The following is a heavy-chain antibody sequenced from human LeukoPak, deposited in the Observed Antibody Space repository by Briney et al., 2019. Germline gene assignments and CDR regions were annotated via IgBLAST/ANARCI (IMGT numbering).Heavy chain of an antibody. CDR3: ARDLRMYYYDSSGYRAEYFQH. CDR2: INPNSGGT. J-gene: IGHJ1*01. CDR1: EYTFTGYY. D-gene: IGHD3-22*01. Sequence: GASVKVSCKASEYTFTGYYMHWVRQAPGQGLEWMGWINPNSGGTNYAQKFQGRVTMTRDTSISTAYMELSRLRSDDTAVYYCARDLRMYYYDSSGYRAEYFQHWGQGTLVTVSS. V-gene: IGHV1-2*02.